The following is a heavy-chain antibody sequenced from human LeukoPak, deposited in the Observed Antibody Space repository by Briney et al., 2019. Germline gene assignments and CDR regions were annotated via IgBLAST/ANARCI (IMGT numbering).Heavy chain of an antibody. CDR1: GSTFSSYA. CDR3: ARGGGFDT. J-gene: IGHJ5*02. Sequence: PGGSLRLSCTASGSTFSSYAMSWVRQAPGKGLEYVSTISAGGGSTFYADSMKGRSAIPRDNSRNTVYLQMNSLRVEDTAVYYCARGGGFDTWGQGTLVTVSS. V-gene: IGHV3-23*01. D-gene: IGHD2-15*01. CDR2: ISAGGGST.